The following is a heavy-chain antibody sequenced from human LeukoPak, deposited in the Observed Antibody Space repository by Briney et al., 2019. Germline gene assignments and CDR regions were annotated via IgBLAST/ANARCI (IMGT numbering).Heavy chain of an antibody. J-gene: IGHJ4*02. D-gene: IGHD1-20*01. CDR2: ISSSSSYI. CDR1: GFTFSSYS. Sequence: GRSLRLSCAASGFTFSSYSMNWVRQAPGKGLEWVSSISSSSSYIYYADSVKGRFTISRDNAKNSLYLQMNSLRAEDTAVYYCALDNWNQDYFDYWGQGTLVTVSP. V-gene: IGHV3-21*01. CDR3: ALDNWNQDYFDY.